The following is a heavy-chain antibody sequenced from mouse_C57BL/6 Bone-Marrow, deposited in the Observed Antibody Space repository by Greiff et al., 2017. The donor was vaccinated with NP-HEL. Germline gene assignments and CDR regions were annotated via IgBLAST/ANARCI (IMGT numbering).Heavy chain of an antibody. CDR1: GYTFTDYN. CDR3: ARGWLIPDYYAMDD. CDR2: INPNNGGT. D-gene: IGHD2-3*01. V-gene: IGHV1-18*01. J-gene: IGHJ4*01. Sequence: EVQLQQSGPELVKPGASVKIPCKASGYTFTDYNMDWVKQSPGKSLEWIGDINPNNGGTIYNQKFKGKATLTVDKSSSTAYMELRSLTSEDTAVDDCARGWLIPDYYAMDDWGQGTSVTVSS.